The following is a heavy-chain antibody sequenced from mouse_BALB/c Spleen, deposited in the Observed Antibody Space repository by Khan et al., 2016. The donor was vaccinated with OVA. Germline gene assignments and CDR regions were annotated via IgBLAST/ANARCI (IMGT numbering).Heavy chain of an antibody. V-gene: IGHV9-4*02. CDR1: GYTFTTAG. J-gene: IGHJ4*01. Sequence: QIQLVQSGPELKKPGETVRISCKASGYTFTTAGIQWVQKMPGKGLKWIGWINTHSGVPKYAEDFKGRFALSLEISASTAYLQLTNLKTEDTATYFCDRAGADYYRNDGGAMEYWGQGTSVTVSS. CDR3: DRAGADYYRNDGGAMEY. D-gene: IGHD2-14*01. CDR2: INTHSGVP.